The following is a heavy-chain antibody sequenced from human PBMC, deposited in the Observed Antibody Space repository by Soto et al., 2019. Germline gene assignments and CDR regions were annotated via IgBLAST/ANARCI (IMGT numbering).Heavy chain of an antibody. V-gene: IGHV4-31*03. CDR1: GGSISSGGYY. CDR3: SGVPSDDRSGYIDY. D-gene: IGHD3-22*01. J-gene: IGHJ4*02. Sequence: QVQLQESGPGLVKPSQTLSLTCTVSGGSISSGGYYWSWIRQHPGKGLEWIGYIYYSGSTYYNPSLNRRVTLSFDTAKNQFSLKLSSVTAADTAVYYCSGVPSDDRSGYIDYWVQETLVTVSS. CDR2: IYYSGST.